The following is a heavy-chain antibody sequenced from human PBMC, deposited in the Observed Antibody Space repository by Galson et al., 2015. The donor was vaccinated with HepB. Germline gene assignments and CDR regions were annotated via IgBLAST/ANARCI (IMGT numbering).Heavy chain of an antibody. V-gene: IGHV3-23*01. J-gene: IGHJ4*02. CDR3: AKDGAARGSSSDY. D-gene: IGHD6-13*01. CDR1: GFTFSSYA. CDR2: ISGSGGST. Sequence: SLRLSCAASGFTFSSYAMSWVRQAPGKGLEWVSAISGSGGSTYYADSVKGRFTISRDNSKNTLYLQMNSLRAEDTAVYYCAKDGAARGSSSDYWGQGTLVTVSS.